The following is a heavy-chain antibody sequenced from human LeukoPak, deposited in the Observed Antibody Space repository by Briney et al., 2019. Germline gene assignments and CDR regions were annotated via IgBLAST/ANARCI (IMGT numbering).Heavy chain of an antibody. CDR2: ISGSGGGT. D-gene: IGHD2/OR15-2a*01. CDR3: ANNRGAGSHYYYHMNV. CDR1: GFTFSTYA. J-gene: IGHJ6*03. Sequence: GGSLSLSCAASGFTFSTYAMSWVRQAAGKGLEWVSLISGSGGGTYYADSVKGRFTISRDNSKNTLYLQLNSLRVEDTAVYYCANNRGAGSHYYYHMNVWGKGTTVTVSS. V-gene: IGHV3-23*01.